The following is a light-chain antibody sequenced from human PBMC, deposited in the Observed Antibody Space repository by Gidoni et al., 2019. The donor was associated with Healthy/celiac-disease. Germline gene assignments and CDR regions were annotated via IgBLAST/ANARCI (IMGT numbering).Light chain of an antibody. CDR3: QQYGSSPGVT. CDR1: QSVSSSY. J-gene: IGKJ3*01. CDR2: GAY. V-gene: IGKV3-20*01. Sequence: EIVLTQSPGTLSLSPGERATLSCRASQSVSSSYLAWYQQKPGQAPRLLIYGAYSRATGIPDRFSGSGSGTDFTLTISRLEPEDFAVYYCQQYGSSPGVTFXPXTKVDIK.